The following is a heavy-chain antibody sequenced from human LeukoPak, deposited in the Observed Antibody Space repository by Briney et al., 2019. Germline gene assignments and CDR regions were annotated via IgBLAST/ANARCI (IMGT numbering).Heavy chain of an antibody. D-gene: IGHD3-22*01. V-gene: IGHV3-15*07. CDR1: GFTFSSYG. CDR3: ATDFYDTT. J-gene: IGHJ5*02. CDR2: IRSNSDGGTI. Sequence: GRSLRLSCAASGFTFSSYGMHWVRQAPGKGLEWVGRIRSNSDGGTIDYAAPVKGRFALSRDDSRNTLYLQMNSLQTEDTAVYYCATDFYDTTWGQGTLVTVSS.